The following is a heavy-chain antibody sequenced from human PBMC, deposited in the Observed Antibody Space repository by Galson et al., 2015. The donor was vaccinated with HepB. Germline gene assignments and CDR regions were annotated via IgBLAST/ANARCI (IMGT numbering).Heavy chain of an antibody. D-gene: IGHD2-15*01. CDR1: GYTFISYY. J-gene: IGHJ4*02. CDR2: INPNSGST. Sequence: VKVSCKASGYTFISYYMHWVRQAPGQGLEWMGIINPNSGSTSYAQKFQGRVTMTRDTSTITVYMELSSLRSEDTAVYYCARGREYCSGGSCYSYFDYWGQGTLVTVSS. V-gene: IGHV1-46*01. CDR3: ARGREYCSGGSCYSYFDY.